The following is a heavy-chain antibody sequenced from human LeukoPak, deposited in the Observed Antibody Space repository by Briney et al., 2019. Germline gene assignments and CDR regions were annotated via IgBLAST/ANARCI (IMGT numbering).Heavy chain of an antibody. CDR3: ARQYCSITSCHYKYGMDV. Sequence: ASVKVSCKASGYTFTSYYMHWVRQAPGQGLEWMGIINPSGGSTSYAQKFQGRVTMTRDTSTSTVYMELSSLRSEDTAVYYCARQYCSITSCHYKYGMDVWGQGTTVAVSS. CDR2: INPSGGST. J-gene: IGHJ6*02. D-gene: IGHD2-2*01. V-gene: IGHV1-46*01. CDR1: GYTFTSYY.